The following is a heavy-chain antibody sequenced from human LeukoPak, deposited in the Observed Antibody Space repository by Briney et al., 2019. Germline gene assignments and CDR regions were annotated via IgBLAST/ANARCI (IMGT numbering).Heavy chain of an antibody. Sequence: SETLSLTCTVSGGSISSSSYYWGWIRQPPGKGVEWIGSIYYSGSTYYNPSLKSRVTISVDTSKNQFSQKLSSVTAADTAVYYCARNEGCVPAANYWGQGTLVTVSS. J-gene: IGHJ4*02. CDR3: ARNEGCVPAANY. D-gene: IGHD2-2*01. V-gene: IGHV4-39*01. CDR1: GGSISSSSYY. CDR2: IYYSGST.